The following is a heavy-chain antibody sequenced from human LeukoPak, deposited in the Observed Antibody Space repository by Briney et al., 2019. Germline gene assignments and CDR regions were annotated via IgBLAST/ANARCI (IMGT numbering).Heavy chain of an antibody. CDR3: VRAAPRDCSPASCSLFDT. CDR2: IMIGGDGK. J-gene: IGHJ4*02. Sequence: GGSLRLSCAGSGFTFNNYAMSWVRRAPRKGLEWVSTIMIGGDGKHYADSVKGRFTISGDRSENTLYLQMNGLRADDTAVYYCVRAAPRDCSPASCSLFDTWGQGTLVTVSS. D-gene: IGHD2-2*01. CDR1: GFTFNNYA. V-gene: IGHV3-23*01.